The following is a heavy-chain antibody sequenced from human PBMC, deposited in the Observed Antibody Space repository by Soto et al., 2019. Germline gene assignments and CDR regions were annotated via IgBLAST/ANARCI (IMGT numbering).Heavy chain of an antibody. D-gene: IGHD1-26*01. CDR2: IIPIFGTI. Sequence: QVQLVQSGAEVKKPGSSVKVSCKASGGTFSTYGITWVRQASGHGLEWMGGIIPIFGTIKFAQKFQGRLTITPDESTSTVYMELRRLTSEDTAVYYCASRERVDAFDVWGQGTMVTVSS. CDR1: GGTFSTYG. J-gene: IGHJ3*01. CDR3: ASRERVDAFDV. V-gene: IGHV1-69*01.